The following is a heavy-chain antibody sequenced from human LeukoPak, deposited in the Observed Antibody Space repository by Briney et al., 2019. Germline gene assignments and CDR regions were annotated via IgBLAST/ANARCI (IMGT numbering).Heavy chain of an antibody. CDR2: INHSGST. D-gene: IGHD2-2*01. CDR3: ARGIVVVPAASYGMDV. Sequence: SETLSLTCAVYGGSFSGYYWSWIRQPPGKGLEWIGEINHSGSTNYNPSLKSRVTMSVDTSKNQFSLKLSSVTAADTAVYYCARGIVVVPAASYGMDVWGQGTTVTVSS. V-gene: IGHV4-34*01. J-gene: IGHJ6*02. CDR1: GGSFSGYY.